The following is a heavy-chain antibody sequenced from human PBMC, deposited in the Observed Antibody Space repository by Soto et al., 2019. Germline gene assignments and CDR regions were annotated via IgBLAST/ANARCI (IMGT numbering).Heavy chain of an antibody. Sequence: SVKVSCKASGGTFSSYATSWVRQAPGQGLEWMGGIIPIFGTANYAQKFQGRVTITADESTSTAYMELSSLRSEDTAVYYCARGKAAHDYYYYGMDVWGQGXTVTVSS. CDR2: IIPIFGTA. J-gene: IGHJ6*02. CDR3: ARGKAAHDYYYYGMDV. V-gene: IGHV1-69*13. CDR1: GGTFSSYA. D-gene: IGHD6-6*01.